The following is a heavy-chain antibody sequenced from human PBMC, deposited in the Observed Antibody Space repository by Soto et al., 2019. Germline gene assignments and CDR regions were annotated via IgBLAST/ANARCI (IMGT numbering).Heavy chain of an antibody. CDR3: AREIVGATPTFDY. Sequence: SLRLSFASSGFTFSDYYMSWIRQAPGKGLEWVSYISSSGSTIYYADSVKGRFTISRDNAKNSLYLQMNSLRAEDTAVYYCAREIVGATPTFDYWGQGTLVTVSS. V-gene: IGHV3-11*01. D-gene: IGHD1-26*01. J-gene: IGHJ4*02. CDR1: GFTFSDYY. CDR2: ISSSGSTI.